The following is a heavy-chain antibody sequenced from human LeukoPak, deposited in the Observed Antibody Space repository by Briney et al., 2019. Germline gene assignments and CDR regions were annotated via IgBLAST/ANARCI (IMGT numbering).Heavy chain of an antibody. Sequence: GGSLRLSCAASGFSFSAYWMTWVRQAPGTGLEWVANINPAGSETYYVDPVKGRFSISRDNAKNLVYLQMNSLRAEDTAVYYCARGSPELVDSFQHSSSWYLFDYWGQGTLVTVSS. V-gene: IGHV3-7*03. CDR2: INPAGSET. CDR3: ARGSPELVDSFQHSSSWYLFDY. J-gene: IGHJ4*02. D-gene: IGHD6-13*01. CDR1: GFSFSAYW.